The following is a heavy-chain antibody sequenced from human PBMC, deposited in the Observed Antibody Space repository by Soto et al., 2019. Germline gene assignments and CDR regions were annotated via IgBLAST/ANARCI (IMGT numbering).Heavy chain of an antibody. CDR2: ISAYNGNT. CDR1: GSTFCISG. Sequence: GGSMTASCKASGSTFCISGISWVRQAPGQGLEWMGWISAYNGNTNYAQKLQGRVTMTTDTSTSTAYMELRSLRSDDTAVYYCARFDGGVSRPNCCDLWWQATLVTV. D-gene: IGHD3-16*01. V-gene: IGHV1-18*04. CDR3: ARFDGGVSRPNCCDL. J-gene: IGHJ5*02.